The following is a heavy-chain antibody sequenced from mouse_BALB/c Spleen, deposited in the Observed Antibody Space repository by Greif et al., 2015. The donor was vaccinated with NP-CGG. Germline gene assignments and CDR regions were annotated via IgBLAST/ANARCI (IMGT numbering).Heavy chain of an antibody. CDR3: TRCRYDGAWFAY. D-gene: IGHD2-14*01. Sequence: QVQLQQPGAELVKPGASVKLSCKASGYTFTSYYMYWVKQRPGQGLEWIGGINPSNGGTNFNEKFKSKATLTVDKSSSTAYMQLSSLTSEDSAVYYCTRCRYDGAWFAYWGQGTLVTVSA. CDR2: INPSNGGT. J-gene: IGHJ3*01. V-gene: IGHV1S81*02. CDR1: GYTFTSYY.